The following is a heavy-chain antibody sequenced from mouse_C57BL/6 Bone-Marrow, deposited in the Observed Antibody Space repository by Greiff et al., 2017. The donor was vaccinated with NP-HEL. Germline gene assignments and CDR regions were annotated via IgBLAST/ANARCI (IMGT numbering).Heavy chain of an antibody. CDR2: INPGSGGT. CDR3: AIDYGSRDFDV. J-gene: IGHJ1*03. CDR1: GYAFTNYL. Sequence: VQLVESGAELVRPGTSVKVSCKASGYAFTNYLIEWVKQRPGQGLEWIGVINPGSGGTNYNEKFKGKATLTADKSSSTAYMQLSSLTSEDSAVYFCAIDYGSRDFDVWGTGTTVTVSS. V-gene: IGHV1-54*01. D-gene: IGHD1-1*01.